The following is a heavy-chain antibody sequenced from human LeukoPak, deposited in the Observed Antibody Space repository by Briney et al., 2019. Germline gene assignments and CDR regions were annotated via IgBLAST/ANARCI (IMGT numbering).Heavy chain of an antibody. CDR2: INPNDGST. CDR3: ARDKDAPGYTYGWRQFYSGVDV. V-gene: IGHV1-46*01. Sequence: ASVKVSCKTSGYTFTDYYIHWVRQAPGQGLEWMGIINPNDGSTNLAQNFQGRVTMTGDTSTTTVYMELSSLTSDDTAVYYCARDKDAPGYTYGWRQFYSGVDVWGQGTTVTVSS. CDR1: GYTFTDYY. J-gene: IGHJ6*02. D-gene: IGHD5-12*01.